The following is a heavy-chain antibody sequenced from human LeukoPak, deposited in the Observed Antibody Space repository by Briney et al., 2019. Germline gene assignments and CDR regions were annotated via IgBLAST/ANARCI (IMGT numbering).Heavy chain of an antibody. V-gene: IGHV1-2*04. CDR2: INLNNDDT. Sequence: ASVKVSCKASGYTFTGYYLHWVRQAPGQGLEWMGWINLNNDDTNYAQKFQGWVTMTRDTSISTAYMELSRLRSDDTAVYYCARGYHYDSSGYYQLDYWGQGTLVTVSS. D-gene: IGHD3-22*01. CDR3: ARGYHYDSSGYYQLDY. J-gene: IGHJ4*02. CDR1: GYTFTGYY.